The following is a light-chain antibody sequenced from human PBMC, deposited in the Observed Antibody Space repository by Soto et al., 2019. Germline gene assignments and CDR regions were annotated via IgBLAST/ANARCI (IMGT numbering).Light chain of an antibody. J-gene: IGLJ1*01. CDR2: RNN. Sequence: SVLTLAATASGSPGQMVPINCNGSSSNIGSNYVYWYQQLPGTAPKLLIYRNNQRPSGVPDRFSGSKSGTSASLAISGLRSEDEADYYCAAWDDSLSGYVFGTVTKVTVL. CDR3: AAWDDSLSGYV. CDR1: SSNIGSNY. V-gene: IGLV1-47*01.